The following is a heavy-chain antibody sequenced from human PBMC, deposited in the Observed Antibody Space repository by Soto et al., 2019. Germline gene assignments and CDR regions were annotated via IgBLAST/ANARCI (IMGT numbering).Heavy chain of an antibody. CDR3: ARSTVTEDY. CDR1: GGSISSDNW. D-gene: IGHD4-17*01. CDR2: IYHSGST. Sequence: QVHLQESGPGLVKPSGTLSLTCAVSGGSISSDNWWSWVRQPPGKGLEWIGEIYHSGSTNYNPSHKRRVTISVDKSKNQCSLNLSFATAADTAVYYCARSTVTEDYWGQGTLVTVSS. J-gene: IGHJ4*02. V-gene: IGHV4-4*02.